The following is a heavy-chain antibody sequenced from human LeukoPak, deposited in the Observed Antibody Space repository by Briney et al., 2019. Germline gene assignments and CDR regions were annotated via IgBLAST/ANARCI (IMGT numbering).Heavy chain of an antibody. D-gene: IGHD6-13*01. J-gene: IGHJ3*02. CDR3: ARGNRLYTSSWSALALDI. CDR1: GYTFTSYD. CDR2: MNPISGYT. Sequence: ASVKVSCKASGYTFTSYDINWVRQATGQGLEWMGWMNPISGYTGFAQKFQGRVTMTGNTAISTAYMELSSLRSEDAAVYYCARGNRLYTSSWSALALDIWGQGTMVTVSS. V-gene: IGHV1-8*01.